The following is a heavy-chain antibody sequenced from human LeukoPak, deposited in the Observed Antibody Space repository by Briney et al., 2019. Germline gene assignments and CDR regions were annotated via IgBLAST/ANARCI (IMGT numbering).Heavy chain of an antibody. D-gene: IGHD6-13*01. CDR2: IYYSGST. V-gene: IGHV4-39*07. J-gene: IGHJ2*01. Sequence: SETLSLTCTVSGGSISSSSYYWGWIRQPPGKGLEWIGSIYYSGSTYYNPSLKSRVTIPVDTSKNQFSPKLSSVTAADTAVYYCARRMGYSSSWYFDLWGRGTLVTVSS. CDR1: GGSISSSSYY. CDR3: ARRMGYSSSWYFDL.